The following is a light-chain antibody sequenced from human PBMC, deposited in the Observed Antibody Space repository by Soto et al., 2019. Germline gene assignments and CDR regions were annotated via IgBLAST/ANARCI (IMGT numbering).Light chain of an antibody. Sequence: EIVLTQFPATLSLSPGDGATLSCRASQSVSSNLAWYQQKPGQAPRLLVYGASTRPTGIPTRFSGSGSGTEFTLTISSLQSEDFAVYYCQQYNNWPLWTFGQGTKVDIK. J-gene: IGKJ1*01. V-gene: IGKV3-15*01. CDR1: QSVSSN. CDR2: GAS. CDR3: QQYNNWPLWT.